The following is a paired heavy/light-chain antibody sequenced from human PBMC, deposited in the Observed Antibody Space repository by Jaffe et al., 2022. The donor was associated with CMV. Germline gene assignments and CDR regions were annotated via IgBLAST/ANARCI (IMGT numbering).Light chain of an antibody. V-gene: IGLV3-21*04. CDR2: YDS. Sequence: SYVLTQPPSVSVAPGKTARITCGGNNIGSKSVHWYQQKPGQAPVLVIYYDSDRPSGIPERFSGSNSGNTATLTISRVEAGDEADYYCQVWDSSSDRVVFGGGTKLTVL. CDR1: NIGSKS. J-gene: IGLJ2*01. CDR3: QVWDSSSDRVV.
Heavy chain of an antibody. CDR1: GGSISSYY. Sequence: QVQLQESGPGLVKPSETLSLTCTVSGGSISSYYWSWIRQPAGKGLEWIGRIYTSGSTNYNPSLKSRVTMSVDTSKNQFSLKLSSVTAADTAVYYCARGGLRGYSPFDYWGQGTLVTVSS. J-gene: IGHJ4*02. V-gene: IGHV4-4*07. D-gene: IGHD5-18*01. CDR2: IYTSGST. CDR3: ARGGLRGYSPFDY.